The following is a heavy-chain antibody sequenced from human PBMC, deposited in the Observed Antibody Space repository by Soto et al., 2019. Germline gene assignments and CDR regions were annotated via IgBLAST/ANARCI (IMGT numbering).Heavy chain of an antibody. J-gene: IGHJ4*02. CDR1: GGTFSSYA. CDR2: IIPIFGTA. V-gene: IGHV1-69*13. Sequence: ASVKVSCKASGGTFSSYAISRVRQAPGQGLEWMGGIIPIFGTANYAQKFQGRVTITADESTSTAYMELSSLRSEDTAVYYCARDVYYYDSSGYRSYYFDYWGQGTLVTVSS. D-gene: IGHD3-22*01. CDR3: ARDVYYYDSSGYRSYYFDY.